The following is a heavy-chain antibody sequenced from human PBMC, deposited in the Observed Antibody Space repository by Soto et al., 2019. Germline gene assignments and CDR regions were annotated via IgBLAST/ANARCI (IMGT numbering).Heavy chain of an antibody. CDR1: GGSISSSTW. V-gene: IGHV4-4*02. J-gene: IGHJ4*02. CDR3: ATYYDGSGYRFDY. Sequence: SETLSLTCAVSGGSISSSTWWSWVRQPPGKGLEWIGEIYHSGSTNYNPSLGSRVTISVDKSKNQFSLKLTSVTAADTAVYYCATYYDGSGYRFDYWGQGTLVTVSS. D-gene: IGHD3-22*01. CDR2: IYHSGST.